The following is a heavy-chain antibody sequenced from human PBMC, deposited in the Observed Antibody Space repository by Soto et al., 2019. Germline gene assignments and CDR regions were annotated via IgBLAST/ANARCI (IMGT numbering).Heavy chain of an antibody. CDR1: GYSFTSYW. D-gene: IGHD3-10*01. V-gene: IGHV5-51*01. CDR2: IYPGDSDT. CDR3: ARHGLWFGELPYDAFDI. Sequence: GESLKISCKGAGYSFTSYWIGWVRQMPGKGLEWMGIIYPGDSDTKYSPSLQGQVTISADKSISTAYLQWSSLKASDTAMYYCARHGLWFGELPYDAFDIWGQGTMVTVSS. J-gene: IGHJ3*02.